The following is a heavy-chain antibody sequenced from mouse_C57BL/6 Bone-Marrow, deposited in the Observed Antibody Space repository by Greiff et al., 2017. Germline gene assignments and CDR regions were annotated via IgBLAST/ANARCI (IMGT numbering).Heavy chain of an antibody. Sequence: EVQGVESGGGLVKPGGSLKLSCAASGFTFSSYAMSWVRQTPEKRLEWVATISDGGSYTYYPDNVKGRFTISRDNAKNNLYLQMSHLKSEDTAMYYCARITTVVAPFDYWCQGATLTVSS. J-gene: IGHJ2*01. CDR2: ISDGGSYT. CDR3: ARITTVVAPFDY. V-gene: IGHV5-4*01. D-gene: IGHD1-1*01. CDR1: GFTFSSYA.